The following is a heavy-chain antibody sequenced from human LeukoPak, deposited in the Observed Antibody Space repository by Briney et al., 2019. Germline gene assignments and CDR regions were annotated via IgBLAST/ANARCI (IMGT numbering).Heavy chain of an antibody. D-gene: IGHD2-2*03. V-gene: IGHV3-7*01. CDR1: GFTFSSYW. J-gene: IGHJ3*02. Sequence: GGSLRLSCAASGFTFSSYWMSWVRQAPGKGLEWVANIKQDGSEKYYVDSVKGRFTISRDNAKNSLYLQMNSLRAEDTAVYYCARAGYCSTTSCYKASAFDIWGQGTMVTVSS. CDR3: ARAGYCSTTSCYKASAFDI. CDR2: IKQDGSEK.